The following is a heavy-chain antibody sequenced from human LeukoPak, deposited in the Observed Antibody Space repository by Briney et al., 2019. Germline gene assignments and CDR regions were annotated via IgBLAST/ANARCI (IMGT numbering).Heavy chain of an antibody. CDR1: GFTFSSYA. Sequence: GGSLRLSCAATGFTFSSYAMSGLRQAPGKGLEGVSPISGSGGSTYYADSVKGRFTISRDNAENSLYLQMNSLRAEDTAIYYCARGPYSSGSYNDYWGQGTLVTVSS. CDR2: ISGSGGST. J-gene: IGHJ4*02. D-gene: IGHD3-10*01. CDR3: ARGPYSSGSYNDY. V-gene: IGHV3-23*01.